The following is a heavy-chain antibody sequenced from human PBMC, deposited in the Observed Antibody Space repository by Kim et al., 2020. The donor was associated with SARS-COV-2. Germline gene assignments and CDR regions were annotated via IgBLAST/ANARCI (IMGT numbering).Heavy chain of an antibody. CDR1: GVTLSDVW. J-gene: IGHJ4*02. CDR2: IKTKRQGATT. Sequence: LSLTCAASGVTLSDVWVSWVRQAPGTGLEWLGLIKTKRQGATTEYATPANGRFTISRDDSKNIVYLHMTALRPEDTAVYFCTVGLGKTDTDYWGQGTLVTVSS. V-gene: IGHV3-15*01. CDR3: TVGLGKTDTDY. D-gene: IGHD7-27*01.